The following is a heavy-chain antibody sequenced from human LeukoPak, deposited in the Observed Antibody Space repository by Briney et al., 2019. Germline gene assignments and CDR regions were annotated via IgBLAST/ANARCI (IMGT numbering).Heavy chain of an antibody. CDR1: GFTFSSYA. CDR2: ISSNGGST. CDR3: ARDGRDGYTLYFDY. Sequence: GGSLRLSCAASGFTFSSYAMHWVRQAPGKGLEYVSAISSNGGSTYYANSVKGRFTISRDNSKNTLYLQMGSLRAEDMAVYYCARDGRDGYTLYFDYWGQGTLVTVSS. J-gene: IGHJ4*02. D-gene: IGHD5-24*01. V-gene: IGHV3-64*01.